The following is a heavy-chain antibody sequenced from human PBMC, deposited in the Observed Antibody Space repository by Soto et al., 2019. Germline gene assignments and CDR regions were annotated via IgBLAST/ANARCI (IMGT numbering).Heavy chain of an antibody. CDR3: AYRSANDPFCD. Sequence: WVSLRLSCAASGFTFSDHYLDWVRQAPGKCLERVGRLKHKAERSTTEYAASVKGRFTISRDDSKNSLYLQMTSLKIEDTVVYYCAYRSANDPFCDWGQGXRVTVYS. D-gene: IGHD5-12*01. V-gene: IGHV3-72*01. CDR1: GFTFSDHY. CDR2: LKHKAERSTT. J-gene: IGHJ4*02.